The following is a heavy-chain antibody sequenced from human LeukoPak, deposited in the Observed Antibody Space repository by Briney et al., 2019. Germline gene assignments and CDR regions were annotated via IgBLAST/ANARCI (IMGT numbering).Heavy chain of an antibody. D-gene: IGHD3-3*01. CDR3: ARAGLSIFGMITPNWFDP. V-gene: IGHV4-34*01. CDR1: GGSFSDYY. J-gene: IGHJ5*02. Sequence: PSETLSLTCSVNGGSFSDYYWSWIRQPPGKGLEWIGEISHSGSTKFNPSLKSRVTISVDTSRNQFSLNLTSVTAADTAVYYCARAGLSIFGMITPNWFDPWGQGTLVSVSS. CDR2: ISHSGST.